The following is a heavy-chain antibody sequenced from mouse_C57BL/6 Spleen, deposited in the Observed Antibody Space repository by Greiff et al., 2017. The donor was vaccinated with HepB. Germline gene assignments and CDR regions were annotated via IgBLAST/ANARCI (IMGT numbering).Heavy chain of an antibody. D-gene: IGHD2-1*01. CDR3: ARYYGNRYYFDY. J-gene: IGHJ2*01. Sequence: EVQLQQSGPELVKPGASVKISCKASGYKFTDYYMNWVKQSHGKSLEWIGDINPNNGGTSYKQKLKGKATLTVDKSSSTAYMELRSLTSEDSAVYYCARYYGNRYYFDYWGQGTTLTVSS. V-gene: IGHV1-26*01. CDR1: GYKFTDYY. CDR2: INPNNGGT.